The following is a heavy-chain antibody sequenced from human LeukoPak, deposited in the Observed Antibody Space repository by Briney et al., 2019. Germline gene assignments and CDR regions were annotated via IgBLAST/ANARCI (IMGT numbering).Heavy chain of an antibody. J-gene: IGHJ4*02. CDR1: GFTFGSYA. CDR3: AKDGVYYDILTGYYSLPFDY. CDR2: ISGSGGST. Sequence: PGGSLRLSCAASGFTFGSYAMSWVRQAPGKGLEWVSAISGSGGSTYYADSVKGRFTISRDNSKNTLYLQMNSLRAEDTAVYYCAKDGVYYDILTGYYSLPFDYWGQGTLVTVSS. V-gene: IGHV3-23*01. D-gene: IGHD3-9*01.